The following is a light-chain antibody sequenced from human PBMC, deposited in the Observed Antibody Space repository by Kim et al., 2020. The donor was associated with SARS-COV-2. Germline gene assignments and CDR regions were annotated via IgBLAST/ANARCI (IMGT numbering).Light chain of an antibody. CDR1: ALPNQY. J-gene: IGLJ7*01. V-gene: IGLV3-25*03. CDR3: QSADSSGLYVV. Sequence: PGQTARITCSGDALPNQYAYWYQQKPGQAPVLVIYKDSERPSGIPERFSGSSSGTTVTLTISGVQAEDEADYYCQSADSSGLYVVFGGGTQLTVL. CDR2: KDS.